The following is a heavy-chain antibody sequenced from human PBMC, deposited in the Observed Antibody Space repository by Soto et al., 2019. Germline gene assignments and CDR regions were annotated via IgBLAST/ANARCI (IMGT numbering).Heavy chain of an antibody. CDR1: GYSFAGYW. Sequence: EVRLEQSGAEVKKSGESLTISCEGSGYSFAGYWITWVRQKPGKGLEWMGRIDPSDSQTYYSPSFRGHVTISVTKSITTVFLQWSSLRASDTAMYYCARQIYDSDTGPNFQYYFDSWGQGTPVTVSS. D-gene: IGHD3-22*01. J-gene: IGHJ4*02. V-gene: IGHV5-10-1*03. CDR2: IDPSDSQT. CDR3: ARQIYDSDTGPNFQYYFDS.